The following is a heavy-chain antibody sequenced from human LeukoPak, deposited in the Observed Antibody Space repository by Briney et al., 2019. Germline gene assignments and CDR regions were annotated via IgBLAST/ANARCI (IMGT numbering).Heavy chain of an antibody. V-gene: IGHV4-39*01. CDR1: GGSISSSSYY. CDR2: IYYSGST. CDR3: ARNPTMYYYGSGSPNWFDP. J-gene: IGHJ5*02. Sequence: KPSKTLSLTCTVSGGSISSSSYYWGWIRQPPGKGLEWIGSIYYSGSTYYNPSLKSRVTISVDTSKNQFSLKLSSVTAADTAVYYCARNPTMYYYGSGSPNWFDPWGQGTLVTVSS. D-gene: IGHD3-10*01.